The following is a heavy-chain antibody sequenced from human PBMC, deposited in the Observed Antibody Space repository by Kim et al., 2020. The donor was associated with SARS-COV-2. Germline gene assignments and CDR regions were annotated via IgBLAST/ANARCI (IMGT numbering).Heavy chain of an antibody. V-gene: IGHV1-24*01. J-gene: IGHJ6*02. D-gene: IGHD1-26*01. CDR2: FDPEDGET. CDR3: ATGPPFIVGATGDRFFYYGMDV. Sequence: ASVKVSCKVSGYTLTELSMHWVRQAPGKGLEWMGGFDPEDGETIYAQKFQGRVTMTEDTSTDTAYMELSSLRSEDTAVYYCATGPPFIVGATGDRFFYYGMDVWGQGAKVTVS. CDR1: GYTLTELS.